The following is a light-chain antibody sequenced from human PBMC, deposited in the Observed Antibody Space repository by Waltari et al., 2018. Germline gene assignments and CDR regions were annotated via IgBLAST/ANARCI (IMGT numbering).Light chain of an antibody. CDR1: SSNIGAGYD. J-gene: IGLJ3*02. V-gene: IGLV1-40*01. CDR2: GNN. CDR3: QSYDSSLSDSGV. Sequence: QSILTQPPSVSGAPGQKVTISCTGSSSNIGAGYDVHWYQQLPGAAPKLIIYGNNNRPSGVPDRFSGSKSGTSASLDITGLQTEDEADYYCQSYDSSLSDSGVFGGGTXVTVL.